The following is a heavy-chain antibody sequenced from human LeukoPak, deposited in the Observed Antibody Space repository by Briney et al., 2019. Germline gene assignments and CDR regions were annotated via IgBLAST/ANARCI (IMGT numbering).Heavy chain of an antibody. D-gene: IGHD3-9*01. J-gene: IGHJ6*03. CDR2: INHSGST. V-gene: IGHV4-34*01. CDR1: GGSFSGYY. CDR3: ARGGLRYFDWLSKPRVSYMDV. Sequence: SETLSLTCAVYGGSFSGYYWSWIRQPPGKGLEWIGEINHSGSTNYNPSLKSRVTISVDTSKNQFSLKLSSVTAADTAVYYCARGGLRYFDWLSKPRVSYMDVWGKGTTVAVSS.